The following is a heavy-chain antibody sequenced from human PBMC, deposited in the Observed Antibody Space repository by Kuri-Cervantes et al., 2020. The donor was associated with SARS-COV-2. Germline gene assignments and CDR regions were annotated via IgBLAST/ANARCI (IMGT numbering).Heavy chain of an antibody. D-gene: IGHD2-2*01. CDR1: GFTFSIYA. V-gene: IGHV3-23*01. J-gene: IGHJ6*02. CDR2: ISGSGATT. Sequence: GESLKISCAPSGFTFSIYAMNWVRQGPRKGLEWVSGISGSGATTYYADSVKGRFTISRDNSKNTLYLQMNSLRAEDTAVYYCAKDSGYQLHYVYYYYGMDVWGQGTTVTVSS. CDR3: AKDSGYQLHYVYYYYGMDV.